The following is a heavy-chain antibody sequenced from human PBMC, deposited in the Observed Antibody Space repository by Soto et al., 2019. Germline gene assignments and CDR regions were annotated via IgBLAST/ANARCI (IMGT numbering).Heavy chain of an antibody. J-gene: IGHJ3*02. Sequence: EVQLVESGGGLVQPGGSLRLSCAASGFTFSDHYMDWVRQAPGKGLEWVGRIRNKANSYSTQYAASVKGRFTISPDNTNTSLSLQMNSLKTEDTAVYYCIRVRIYADESGRPFDIWGQGTVDTVSS. CDR2: IRNKANSYST. D-gene: IGHD2-8*01. V-gene: IGHV3-72*01. CDR1: GFTFSDHY. CDR3: IRVRIYADESGRPFDI.